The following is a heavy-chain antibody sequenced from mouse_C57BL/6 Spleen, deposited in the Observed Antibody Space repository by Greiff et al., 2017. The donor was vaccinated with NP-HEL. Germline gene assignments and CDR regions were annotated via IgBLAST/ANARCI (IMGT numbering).Heavy chain of an antibody. J-gene: IGHJ1*03. CDR1: GYAFSSYW. CDR2: IYPGDGDT. V-gene: IGHV1-80*01. D-gene: IGHD2-4*01. CDR3: ARSIYYDYDGWYFDV. Sequence: QVQLKESGAELVKPGASVKISCKASGYAFSSYWMNWVKQRPGKGLEWIGQIYPGDGDTNYNGKFKGKATLTADKSSSTAYMQLSSLTSEDSAVYFCARSIYYDYDGWYFDVWGTGTTVTVSS.